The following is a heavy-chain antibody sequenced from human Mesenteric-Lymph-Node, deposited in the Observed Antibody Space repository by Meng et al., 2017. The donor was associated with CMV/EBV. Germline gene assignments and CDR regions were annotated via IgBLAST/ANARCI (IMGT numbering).Heavy chain of an antibody. D-gene: IGHD1-20*01. Sequence: ASVKVSCKTSGYTFTNYGINWVRQAPGQGLEWVGWISPYNGNTYYAQKLQGRLTMTTDTSTTTSYMELRSLRSDDTAVYYCAGPITGNQYYYYYYGMDVWGQGTTVTVSS. CDR2: ISPYNGNT. CDR1: GYTFTNYG. CDR3: AGPITGNQYYYYYYGMDV. J-gene: IGHJ6*02. V-gene: IGHV1-18*01.